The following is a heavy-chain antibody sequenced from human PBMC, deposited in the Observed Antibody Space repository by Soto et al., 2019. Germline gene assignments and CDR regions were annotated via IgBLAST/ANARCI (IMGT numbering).Heavy chain of an antibody. V-gene: IGHV1-69*13. Sequence: ASVKVSCKASGGTFSSYAISWVRQAPGQGLEWVGGIIPIFGTANYAQKFQGRVTITADESTSTAYMELSSLRSEDTAVYYCARDRGGSYRPGDNWFDPWGQGTLVTVSS. D-gene: IGHD1-26*01. CDR2: IIPIFGTA. CDR3: ARDRGGSYRPGDNWFDP. CDR1: GGTFSSYA. J-gene: IGHJ5*02.